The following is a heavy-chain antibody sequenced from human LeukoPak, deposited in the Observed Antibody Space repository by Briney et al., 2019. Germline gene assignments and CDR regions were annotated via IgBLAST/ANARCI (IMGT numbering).Heavy chain of an antibody. D-gene: IGHD1-14*01. CDR2: INHSGST. J-gene: IGHJ4*02. V-gene: IGHV4-34*01. CDR3: ARARSGTSH. CDR1: GGSFSGYY. Sequence: SETLSLTCAVYGGSFSGYYWSWFRQPPGKGLEWIGEINHSGSTNYNPSLKSRVTISVDTSKNQFSLKLSSVTAADTAVYYCARARSGTSHWGQGTLVTVSS.